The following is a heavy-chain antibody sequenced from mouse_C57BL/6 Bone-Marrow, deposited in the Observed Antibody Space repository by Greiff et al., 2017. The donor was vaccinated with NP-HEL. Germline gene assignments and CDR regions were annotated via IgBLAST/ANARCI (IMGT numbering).Heavy chain of an antibody. V-gene: IGHV1-42*01. Sequence: VQLQQSGPELVKPGASVKISCKASVYSFTGYYMNWVKQSPEKSLEWIGEINPSTGGTTYNQKFKAKATLTVDKSSSTAYMQLKSLTSEDSAVYYCARGDYDAWFAYWGQGTLVTVSA. J-gene: IGHJ3*01. CDR2: INPSTGGT. D-gene: IGHD2-4*01. CDR1: VYSFTGYY. CDR3: ARGDYDAWFAY.